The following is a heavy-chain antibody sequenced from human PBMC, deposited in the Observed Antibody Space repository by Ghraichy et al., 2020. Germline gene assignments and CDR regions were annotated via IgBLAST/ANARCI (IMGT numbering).Heavy chain of an antibody. CDR2: IRQDGSEK. CDR3: AKDAERD. CDR1: GYTFSSYW. D-gene: IGHD1-1*01. V-gene: IGHV3-7*01. J-gene: IGHJ4*02. Sequence: LSLTCVGSGYTFSSYWMSWVRQAPGKGLEWVANIRQDGSEKYYVDSVKGRFTISRDNAKNSLYLQMNSLRAEDTAVYYCAKDAERDWGQGTLVTVSS.